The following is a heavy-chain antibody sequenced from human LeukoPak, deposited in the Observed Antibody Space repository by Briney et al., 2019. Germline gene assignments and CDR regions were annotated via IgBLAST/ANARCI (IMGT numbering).Heavy chain of an antibody. J-gene: IGHJ4*02. CDR3: ARDHDYYDSSGYYDY. D-gene: IGHD3-22*01. Sequence: GGSLRLSCAASGFTFSSYGMHWVRQAPGKGLEWVAVIWYDGSNKYYADSVKGRFTISRDNSKNTLYLQMNSLRAGDTAVYYCARDHDYYDSSGYYDYWGQGTLVTVSS. V-gene: IGHV3-33*01. CDR2: IWYDGSNK. CDR1: GFTFSSYG.